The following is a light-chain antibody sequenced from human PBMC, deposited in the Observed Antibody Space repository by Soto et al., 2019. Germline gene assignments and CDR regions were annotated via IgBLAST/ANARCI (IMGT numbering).Light chain of an antibody. CDR1: SSNIGTNA. V-gene: IGLV1-44*01. CDR2: NNN. J-gene: IGLJ1*01. Sequence: QSVLTQPPSASGTPGQRVTISCSGGSSNIGTNAVNWYQQLPGTAPKLLIYNNNQRPSGVPDRFSGSKSGTSASLAISGPQPEDEADYYCAAWDDSLNGNVFGTGTKLTVL. CDR3: AAWDDSLNGNV.